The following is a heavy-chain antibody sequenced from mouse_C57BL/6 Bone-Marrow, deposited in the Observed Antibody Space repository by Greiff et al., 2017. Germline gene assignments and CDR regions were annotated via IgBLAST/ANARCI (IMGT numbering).Heavy chain of an antibody. J-gene: IGHJ1*03. V-gene: IGHV14-3*01. CDR2: IDPATGNT. D-gene: IGHD2-4*01. Sequence: EVQLQQSVAELVRPGASVKFSCTASGFNIKNTYMPWVKQRPEQRLAWIGRIDPATGNTKYAPQFQGQATITADPSSNTAYLQLSSMTSEDAAIYICARHYDRGGWYFDVWGTGTSVTVSS. CDR3: ARHYDRGGWYFDV. CDR1: GFNIKNTY.